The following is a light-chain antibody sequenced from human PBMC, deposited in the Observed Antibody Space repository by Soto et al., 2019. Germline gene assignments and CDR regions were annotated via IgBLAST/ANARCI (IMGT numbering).Light chain of an antibody. CDR2: EVS. Sequence: QSVLTQPASVSGSPGQSVTISCTGTSSDIGGYNYVSWYQQHPGKAPKLMIYEVSNRPSGVSNRFSGSKSGNTASLTISGLQPEDEGDYYCSAYTARSTLVFGGGTKVTVL. CDR1: SSDIGGYNY. J-gene: IGLJ3*02. V-gene: IGLV2-14*01. CDR3: SAYTARSTLV.